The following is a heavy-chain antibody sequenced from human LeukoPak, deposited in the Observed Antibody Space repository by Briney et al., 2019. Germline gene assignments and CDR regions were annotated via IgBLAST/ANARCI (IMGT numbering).Heavy chain of an antibody. Sequence: GGSLRLSCAASGFTFSRYWMSWVRQVPGKGLEWVANINSDGSEKYYLHSVKGRFTISRDNSKNSLYVQMNSPRNKATALYYSAKHPAHIVPSTAGRGQGPIEYSGQGNLVTVSS. D-gene: IGHD2-21*01. CDR1: GFTFSRYW. CDR3: AKHPAHIVPSTAGRGQGPIEY. J-gene: IGHJ4*02. CDR2: INSDGSEK. V-gene: IGHV3-7*03.